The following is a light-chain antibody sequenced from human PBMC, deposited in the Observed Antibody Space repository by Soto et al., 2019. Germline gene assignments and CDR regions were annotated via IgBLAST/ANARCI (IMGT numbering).Light chain of an antibody. CDR2: DTS. J-gene: IGKJ1*01. V-gene: IGKV1-5*01. CDR1: QSIISW. Sequence: DIQMTQSPSTLSASEGDRVTITCLASQSIISWLAWYQQKPGKAPKLLIYDTSSLQSGVPSRFSGSGSGTEFTLTISSLQPEDFATYYCQQSYSTPQTFGHGTKVDIK. CDR3: QQSYSTPQT.